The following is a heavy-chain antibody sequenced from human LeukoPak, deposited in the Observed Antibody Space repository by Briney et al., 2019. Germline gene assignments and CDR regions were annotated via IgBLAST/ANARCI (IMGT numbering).Heavy chain of an antibody. V-gene: IGHV3-66*02. Sequence: GGSLRLSCAASGFTVSSNYMSWVRQAPGKGLEWVSVIYSGGSTYYADSVKGRFTISRDNSKNTLYLQMNSLRAEDTAVYYCARFKGNYGDYPDAFDIWGQGTMVTVSS. J-gene: IGHJ3*02. CDR3: ARFKGNYGDYPDAFDI. D-gene: IGHD4-17*01. CDR1: GFTVSSNY. CDR2: IYSGGST.